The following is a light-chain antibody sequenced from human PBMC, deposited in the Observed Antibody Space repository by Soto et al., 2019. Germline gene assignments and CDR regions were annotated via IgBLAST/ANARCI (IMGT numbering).Light chain of an antibody. CDR3: QHRNNWPLT. CDR2: DAS. V-gene: IGKV3-11*01. CDR1: QSISSY. J-gene: IGKJ4*01. Sequence: EMILTQPPATLSLSPGERATLSCRASQSISSYLAWYQQKAGQAPRLLIYDASNRATGIPARFSGSGSGTDFSLTISSLEPEDFAVYYCQHRNNWPLTFGGGTKVDIK.